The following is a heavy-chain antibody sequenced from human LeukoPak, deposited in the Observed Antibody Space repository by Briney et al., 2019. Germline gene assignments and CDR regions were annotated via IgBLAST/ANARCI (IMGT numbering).Heavy chain of an antibody. V-gene: IGHV3-21*01. J-gene: IGHJ4*02. CDR2: IRSRSSYI. D-gene: IGHD6-19*01. Sequence: SGGSLRLSCAASGFTFSAHSMNWVRQAPGKGLEWVASIRSRSSYIYYGGSVKGRFTVSRDNARNSVYLQMNSLRVEDTAVYYCVRRAVSGEEAMDFDYWGQGTLVTVSS. CDR1: GFTFSAHS. CDR3: VRRAVSGEEAMDFDY.